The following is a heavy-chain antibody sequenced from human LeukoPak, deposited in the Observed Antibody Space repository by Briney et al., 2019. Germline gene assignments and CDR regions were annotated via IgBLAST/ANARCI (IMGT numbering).Heavy chain of an antibody. D-gene: IGHD4/OR15-4a*01. CDR3: AKDMVRILIATPKDAFDI. CDR2: ISGKGART. J-gene: IGHJ3*02. Sequence: PGGSLRLSCAASGFTFTNAGMTWVRQVPGKGLEWVSAISGKGARTYYADSVRGRFTISRDNSRNTLYLQMSSLRADDTAIYYCAKDMVRILIATPKDAFDIWGQGAMVTVSS. CDR1: GFTFTNAG. V-gene: IGHV3-23*01.